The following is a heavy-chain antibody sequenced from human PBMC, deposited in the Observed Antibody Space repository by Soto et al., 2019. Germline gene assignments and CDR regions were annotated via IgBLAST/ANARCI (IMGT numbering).Heavy chain of an antibody. J-gene: IGHJ6*02. CDR1: GGSISSYY. Sequence: SETLSLTCTVSGGSISSYYWSWIRQPPGKGLEWIGYIYYSGSTNYNPSLKSRGTVSVDKSKNQFSLNLSSVTAADTAENYCEREGAAPNETHGMAVWGQGTKVTV. CDR2: IYYSGST. V-gene: IGHV4-59*12. D-gene: IGHD6-6*01. CDR3: EREGAAPNETHGMAV.